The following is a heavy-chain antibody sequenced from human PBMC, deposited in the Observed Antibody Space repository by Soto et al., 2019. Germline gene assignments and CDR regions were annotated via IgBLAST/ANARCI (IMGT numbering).Heavy chain of an antibody. V-gene: IGHV3-48*01. D-gene: IGHD5-12*01. J-gene: IGHJ6*03. Sequence: ESGGGLVQPGGSLRLSCAASGFTFSSYSMNWVRQAPGKGLEWVSYISSSSSTIYYADSVKGRFTISRDNAKNSLYLQMNSLRAEDTAVYYCARGKGGYDAHYYYYMDVWGKGTTVTVSS. CDR2: ISSSSSTI. CDR3: ARGKGGYDAHYYYYMDV. CDR1: GFTFSSYS.